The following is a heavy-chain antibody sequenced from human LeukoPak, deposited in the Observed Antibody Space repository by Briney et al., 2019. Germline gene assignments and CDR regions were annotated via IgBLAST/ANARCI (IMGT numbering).Heavy chain of an antibody. CDR1: GGSISGYY. V-gene: IGHV4-4*07. CDR3: ARDMHSFGYYFDY. CDR2: IYSSGST. D-gene: IGHD5-18*01. Sequence: SETLSLTCTVSGGSISGYYWSWIRQPAGKGLEWIGLIYSSGSTNYNPSLESRATMSVDTSKHQFSLKLTSVTAADTAVYHCARDMHSFGYYFDYWGQGILVTVSS. J-gene: IGHJ4*02.